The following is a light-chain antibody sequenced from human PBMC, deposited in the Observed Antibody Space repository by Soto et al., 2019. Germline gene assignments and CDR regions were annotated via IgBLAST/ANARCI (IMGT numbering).Light chain of an antibody. CDR3: HQYNNWPPWT. V-gene: IGKV3-15*01. J-gene: IGKJ1*01. Sequence: ETVMTQSPATLSVSPGERATLSCRASQSVGSDLAWYQHKPGQAPRLLIYGASIRATDIPARFSGSGSGTEFTLTISTLQSEDFAVYYCHQYNNWPPWTFGQGTKVEIK. CDR2: GAS. CDR1: QSVGSD.